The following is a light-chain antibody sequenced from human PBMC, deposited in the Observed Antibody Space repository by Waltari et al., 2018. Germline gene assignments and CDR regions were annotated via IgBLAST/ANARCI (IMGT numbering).Light chain of an antibody. CDR3: QQRSNWPLT. CDR1: QSVRSY. J-gene: IGKJ3*01. Sequence: EIVLTQSPATLSLSPGERATLACRASQSVRSYLAWYQQKPGHPPRLLIYAASNRATAVPARFSGSGSGTDFTLTISSLEPEDFAVYYCQQRSNWPLTFGPGTKVEIK. CDR2: AAS. V-gene: IGKV3-11*01.